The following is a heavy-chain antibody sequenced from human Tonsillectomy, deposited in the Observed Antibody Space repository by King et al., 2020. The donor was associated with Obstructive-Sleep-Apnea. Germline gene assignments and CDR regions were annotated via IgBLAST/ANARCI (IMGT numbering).Heavy chain of an antibody. CDR3: ATFWSGYFDY. CDR2: IDQDGSQK. Sequence: VQLVESGGGLVQPGGSLRRSCVASGFSFSTYWMSWVRQAPGKGLEWVANIDQDGSQKYYVDSVKGRFTISRDNAKNSLYLQMNSLGTEDTAIYYCATFWSGYFDYWGQGTLVTVSS. V-gene: IGHV3-7*03. D-gene: IGHD3-3*01. J-gene: IGHJ4*02. CDR1: GFSFSTYW.